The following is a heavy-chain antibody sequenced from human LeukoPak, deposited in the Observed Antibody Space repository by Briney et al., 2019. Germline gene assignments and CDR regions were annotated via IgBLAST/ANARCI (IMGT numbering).Heavy chain of an antibody. J-gene: IGHJ3*02. Sequence: GGSLRLSCAASGFTFSSYGMQWVRRAPGKGLEWVAVIWYDGSSKYYADSVKGRFTISRDNSKNTLYLQMGSLTAEDTAVYYCARRHFDAFDIWGQGTVVTVSS. CDR1: GFTFSSYG. V-gene: IGHV3-33*01. CDR2: IWYDGSSK. CDR3: ARRHFDAFDI.